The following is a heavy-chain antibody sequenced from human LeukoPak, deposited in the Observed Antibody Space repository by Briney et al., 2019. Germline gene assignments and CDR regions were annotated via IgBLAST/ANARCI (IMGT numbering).Heavy chain of an antibody. V-gene: IGHV1-69*05. CDR1: GGTFSSYA. J-gene: IGHJ5*02. Sequence: SVKVSCKASGGTFSSYAISWVRQAPGQGLEWMGGIIPIFGKANYAQKFQGRVTITTDESTSTAYMELSSLRSEDTAVYYCARVGQQLVPYYNWFDPWGQGTLVTVSS. CDR2: IIPIFGKA. CDR3: ARVGQQLVPYYNWFDP. D-gene: IGHD6-13*01.